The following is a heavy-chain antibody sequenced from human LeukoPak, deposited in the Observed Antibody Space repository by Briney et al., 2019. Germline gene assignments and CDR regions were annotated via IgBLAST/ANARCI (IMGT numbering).Heavy chain of an antibody. J-gene: IGHJ4*02. CDR3: ASRGNYGDYVFY. V-gene: IGHV3-21*01. Sequence: PGGSLRLSCAASGFTFSSYTVNWVRQAPGKGLEWLSSVSSTGTYIYYADSVKGRFTISRDNAKNSLYLQMNSLRAEDTAVYYCASRGNYGDYVFYWGQGTLVTVSS. CDR1: GFTFSSYT. CDR2: VSSTGTYI. D-gene: IGHD4-17*01.